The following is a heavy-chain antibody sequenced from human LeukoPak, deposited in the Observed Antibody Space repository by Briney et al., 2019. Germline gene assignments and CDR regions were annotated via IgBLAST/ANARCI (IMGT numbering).Heavy chain of an antibody. CDR2: IHTSGST. D-gene: IGHD3-3*01. CDR1: GVSISSFY. Sequence: SETLSLTCTVSGVSISSFYWSWIRQPAGKGLEWIGRIHTSGSTNYNPSLKSRVTMSADTSKKQFTLNLRSVTAADTAVYYCAREISTLFGVVTMRFDPCGQGTLVIVSS. CDR3: AREISTLFGVVTMRFDP. J-gene: IGHJ5*02. V-gene: IGHV4-4*07.